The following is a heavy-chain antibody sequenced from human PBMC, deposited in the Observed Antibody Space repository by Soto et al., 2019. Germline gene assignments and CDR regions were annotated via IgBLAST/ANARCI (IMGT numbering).Heavy chain of an antibody. V-gene: IGHV1-69*06. Sequence: QVQLVQSGAEVKKPGSSVKVSCKASGGTFSSYAISWVRQAPGQGLEWMGGIIPIFGTANYAQKFQGRVTITAHKSTSPAYRELSSLRSEDTAVYDCARDPGPLGYYESSGLDAFDIWGQGTMVTVSS. CDR1: GGTFSSYA. CDR3: ARDPGPLGYYESSGLDAFDI. D-gene: IGHD3-22*01. J-gene: IGHJ3*02. CDR2: IIPIFGTA.